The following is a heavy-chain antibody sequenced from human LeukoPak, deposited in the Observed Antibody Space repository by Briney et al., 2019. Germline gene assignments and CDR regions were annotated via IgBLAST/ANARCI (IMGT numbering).Heavy chain of an antibody. V-gene: IGHV4-34*01. CDR1: GGSFSGYY. CDR2: INHSGST. Sequence: PSETLSLTCAVYGGSFSGYYWSWIRQPPGKGLEWIGEINHSGSTNYNPSLKSRVTISVDTSKNQFSLKLSSVTAADTAVNYCARGLSSSSLFDPWGQGTLVTVSS. J-gene: IGHJ5*02. D-gene: IGHD6-13*01. CDR3: ARGLSSSSLFDP.